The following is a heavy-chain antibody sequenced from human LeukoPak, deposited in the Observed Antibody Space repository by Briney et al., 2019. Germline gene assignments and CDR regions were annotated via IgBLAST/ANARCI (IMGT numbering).Heavy chain of an antibody. V-gene: IGHV1-8*01. CDR2: MNPNSGNT. CDR3: AGYSSSRHRDAFDI. D-gene: IGHD6-13*01. Sequence: PVGSVKVSCKASGYTFTSYDINWVRHATGQGLEWMGWMNPNSGNTGYAQKFQGRVTMTRNTSISTAYMELSSLRSEDTAVYYCAGYSSSRHRDAFDIWGQGTMVTVSS. J-gene: IGHJ3*02. CDR1: GYTFTSYD.